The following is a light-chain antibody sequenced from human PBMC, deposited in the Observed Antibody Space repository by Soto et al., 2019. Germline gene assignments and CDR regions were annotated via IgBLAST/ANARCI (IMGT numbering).Light chain of an antibody. CDR1: QSVTSNY. Sequence: EIVLTQSPGTLSLSPGERATLSCKASQSVTSNYLAWYQQKPGQAPRLLIYRASSRATGIPDRISGSGSGTDFTLTISRLEPEDFAVYYCQQYGNSPPYTFGQGTKLEIK. V-gene: IGKV3-20*01. J-gene: IGKJ2*01. CDR2: RAS. CDR3: QQYGNSPPYT.